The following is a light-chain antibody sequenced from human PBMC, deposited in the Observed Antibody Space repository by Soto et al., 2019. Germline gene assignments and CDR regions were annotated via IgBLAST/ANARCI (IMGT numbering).Light chain of an antibody. CDR3: QQFVESPFT. J-gene: IGKJ2*01. V-gene: IGKV3-20*01. CDR2: DAS. CDR1: ETVSRSY. Sequence: EIVLTQSPGTMSLSPGQRATLSCRASETVSRSYFAWYQQTPGQAPRLLIYDASRRATGISDRFSGSGSGTDFSLTISRLEPEDSAVYYCQQFVESPFTFGQGTKLEIK.